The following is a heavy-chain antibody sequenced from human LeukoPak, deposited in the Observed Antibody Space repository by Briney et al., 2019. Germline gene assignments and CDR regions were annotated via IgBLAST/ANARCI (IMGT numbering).Heavy chain of an antibody. V-gene: IGHV3-30*04. D-gene: IGHD2-2*01. CDR3: ARGVVPAARTPHYMDV. CDR2: ISYDGSNK. CDR1: GFTFSSYA. Sequence: PGGSLRLSCAASGFTFSSYAMHWIRQAPGKGLEWVAVISYDGSNKYYADSVKGRFTISRDNSKNTLYLQMNSLRAEDTAVYYCARGVVPAARTPHYMDVWGKGTTVTVSS. J-gene: IGHJ6*03.